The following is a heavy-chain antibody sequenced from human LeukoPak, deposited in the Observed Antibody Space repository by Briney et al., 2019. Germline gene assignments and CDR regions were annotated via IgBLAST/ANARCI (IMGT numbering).Heavy chain of an antibody. J-gene: IGHJ3*02. CDR3: AKDFHRLGEFDAFDI. CDR2: ISYDGSNE. Sequence: GGSLRLSCAASGLTFSSYVMHWVRQAPGKGLEWVAIISYDGSNEYYADSVKGRFTISRDNSKNTLYLQMNSLRAADTAVYYCAKDFHRLGEFDAFDIWGQGTMVTVSS. CDR1: GLTFSSYV. V-gene: IGHV3-30*04. D-gene: IGHD3-16*01.